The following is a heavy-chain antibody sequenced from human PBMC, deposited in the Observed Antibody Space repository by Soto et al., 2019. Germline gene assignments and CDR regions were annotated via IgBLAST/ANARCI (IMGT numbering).Heavy chain of an antibody. CDR3: ARDWGAYYDSSGYPPNYYYYGMDV. CDR1: GFTVSSNY. CDR2: IYSGGST. Sequence: EVQLVETGGGLIQPGGSLRLSCAASGFTVSSNYMSWVRQAPGKGLEWVSVIYSGGSTYYADSVKGRFTISRDNSKNTLYLQMNSLRAEDTAVYYCARDWGAYYDSSGYPPNYYYYGMDVWGQGTTVTVSS. D-gene: IGHD3-22*01. V-gene: IGHV3-53*02. J-gene: IGHJ6*02.